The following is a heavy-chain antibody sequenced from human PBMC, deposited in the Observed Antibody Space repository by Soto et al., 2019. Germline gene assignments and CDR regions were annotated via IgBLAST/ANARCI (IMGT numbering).Heavy chain of an antibody. J-gene: IGHJ4*02. CDR3: ARDLGLLKSLFDY. Sequence: SVKVSCKASGGSFDRFAISWVRQAPGQGLEWMGGVIPMFLKANYAQKFQGRVTITADNSKRSVFLDLSSLRVEDTAVYYCARDLGLLKSLFDYWGQGTLVTVSS. D-gene: IGHD3-16*01. CDR2: VIPMFLKA. V-gene: IGHV1-69*06. CDR1: GGSFDRFA.